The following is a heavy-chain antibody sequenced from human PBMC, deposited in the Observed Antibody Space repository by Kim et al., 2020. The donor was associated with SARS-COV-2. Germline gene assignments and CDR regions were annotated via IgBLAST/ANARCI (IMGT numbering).Heavy chain of an antibody. CDR3: AREDSSGYYYNDY. CDR1: GFTFSSYS. V-gene: IGHV3-21*01. J-gene: IGHJ4*02. CDR2: ISSSSSYI. D-gene: IGHD3-22*01. Sequence: GGSLRLSCAASGFTFSSYSMNWVRQAPGKGLEWVSSISSSSSYIYYADSVKGRFTISRDNAKNSLYLQMNSLRAEDTAVYYCAREDSSGYYYNDYWGQGTLVTVSS.